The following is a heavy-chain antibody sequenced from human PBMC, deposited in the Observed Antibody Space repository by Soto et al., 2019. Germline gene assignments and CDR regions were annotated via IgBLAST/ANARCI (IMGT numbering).Heavy chain of an antibody. Sequence: ASETLSLTCTVSGGSISSGGYYWSWIRQHPGKGLEWIGYIYYSGSTYYNPSLKSRVTISVDTSKNQFSLKLSSVTAADTAVYYCARSYDFWSGYFYFDYWGQGTLVTVSS. D-gene: IGHD3-3*01. CDR2: IYYSGST. CDR1: GGSISSGGYY. CDR3: ARSYDFWSGYFYFDY. J-gene: IGHJ4*02. V-gene: IGHV4-31*03.